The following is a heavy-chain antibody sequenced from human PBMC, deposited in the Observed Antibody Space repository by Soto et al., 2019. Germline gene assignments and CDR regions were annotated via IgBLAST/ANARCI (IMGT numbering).Heavy chain of an antibody. J-gene: IGHJ5*02. CDR3: ARELEVLTPNNWFDP. Sequence: SETLSLTCTVSGGSISSGGYYWSWIRQHPGKGLEWIGYIYYSGSTYYNPSLKSRVTISVDTSKNQFSLKLSSVTAADTAVYYCARELEVLTPNNWFDPWGQGTPVTVSS. D-gene: IGHD7-27*01. CDR2: IYYSGST. V-gene: IGHV4-31*03. CDR1: GGSISSGGYY.